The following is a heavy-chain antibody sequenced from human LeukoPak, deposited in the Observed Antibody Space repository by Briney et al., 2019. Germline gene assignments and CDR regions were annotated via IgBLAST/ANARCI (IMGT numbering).Heavy chain of an antibody. CDR2: ISYDGSNK. Sequence: GGSLRLSCAASGFTFSHYAIHWVRQAPGKGLEWVAVISYDGSNKLCADSVKGRFTLSRDNSKNTLSLQMNSLRAEDTAVYYCARDSGYGDHNRWPFTIDYWGQGTLVTVSS. J-gene: IGHJ4*02. CDR3: ARDSGYGDHNRWPFTIDY. V-gene: IGHV3-30-3*01. CDR1: GFTFSHYA. D-gene: IGHD4-17*01.